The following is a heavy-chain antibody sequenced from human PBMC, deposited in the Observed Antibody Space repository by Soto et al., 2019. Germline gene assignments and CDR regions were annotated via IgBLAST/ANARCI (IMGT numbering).Heavy chain of an antibody. CDR3: ARGGQDCSTTRCPTDY. CDR1: GGSFSGYY. V-gene: IGHV4-34*01. D-gene: IGHD2-2*01. J-gene: IGHJ4*02. Sequence: SETLSLTCAVYGGSFSGYYWSWIRQPPGKGLEWIGEINHSGSTNYNPSLKSRVTLSVDTSKNQFSLKLSSVTAAVTALYYCARGGQDCSTTRCPTDYWGQGTLVTVSS. CDR2: INHSGST.